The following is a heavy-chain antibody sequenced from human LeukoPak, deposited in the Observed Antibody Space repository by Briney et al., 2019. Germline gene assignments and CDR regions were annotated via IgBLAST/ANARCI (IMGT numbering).Heavy chain of an antibody. CDR2: MSESGSTI. CDR3: AHLRARSRIDK. D-gene: IGHD3-9*01. J-gene: IGHJ4*02. V-gene: IGHV3-11*04. CDR1: GFTFSDYY. Sequence: PGGSLRLSCTASGFTFSDYYMSWIRQAPGKGLEWVSYMSESGSTIYYADSVKDRFTISRDNAKNSLYLQVNSLRAEDTAIYDCAHLRARSRIDKGGQGSLATVSA.